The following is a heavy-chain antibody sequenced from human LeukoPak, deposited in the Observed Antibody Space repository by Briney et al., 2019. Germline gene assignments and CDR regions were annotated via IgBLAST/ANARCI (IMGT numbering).Heavy chain of an antibody. CDR3: AKCERGPAAYYYYYYMDV. CDR1: GFTFSSYG. V-gene: IGHV3-30*02. CDR2: IRYDGSNK. Sequence: PGGSLRLSCAASGFTFSSYGMHRVRQAPGKGLDWVAFIRYDGSNKYYADSVKGRFTISRDNSKNTLYLQMNSLRAEDTAVYYCAKCERGPAAYYYYYYMDVWGKGTTVTVSS. J-gene: IGHJ6*03. D-gene: IGHD2-2*01.